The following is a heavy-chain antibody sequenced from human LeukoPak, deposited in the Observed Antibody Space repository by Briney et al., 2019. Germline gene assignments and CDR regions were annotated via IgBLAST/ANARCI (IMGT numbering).Heavy chain of an antibody. J-gene: IGHJ4*02. V-gene: IGHV1-69*05. Sequence: GASVKVSCKASGGTFSSYAISWVRQAPGQGLEWMGGIIPIFGTANYAQKFQGRVTITTDESTSTAYMELSSLRSEDTAVYYCARSPLYSYGIFDYWGQGTLVTVSS. CDR3: ARSPLYSYGIFDY. CDR1: GGTFSSYA. D-gene: IGHD5-18*01. CDR2: IIPIFGTA.